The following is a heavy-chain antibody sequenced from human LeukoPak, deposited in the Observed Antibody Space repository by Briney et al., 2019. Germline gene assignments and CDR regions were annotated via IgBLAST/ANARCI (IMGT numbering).Heavy chain of an antibody. J-gene: IGHJ4*02. D-gene: IGHD3-22*01. V-gene: IGHV4-59*01. CDR3: ARGYYDRSGSSNPFDS. CDR1: GDSISSSY. CDR2: VHYTGKT. Sequence: PSETLSLPCTVSGDSISSSYWSWIRQPPGKRLEWVGYVHYTGKTNYNPSLNNRATISVDMSKNQFSLTLTSVTLADTAVYYCARGYYDRSGSSNPFDSWGQGTLVTVSA.